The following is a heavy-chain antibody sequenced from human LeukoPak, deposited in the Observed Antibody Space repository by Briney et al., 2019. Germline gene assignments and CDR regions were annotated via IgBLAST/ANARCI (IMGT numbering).Heavy chain of an antibody. Sequence: GGSLRLSCTASGFTFGAYAMSWFRRAPGKGLEWVGFIRSKVYGGTIEYAASVKGRFTISRDDSKSVAYLQMNSLKTEDTAVYYCTRDLQSDSSGYYLGGYWGQGTLVTVSS. CDR1: GFTFGAYA. CDR2: IRSKVYGGTI. V-gene: IGHV3-49*03. CDR3: TRDLQSDSSGYYLGGY. D-gene: IGHD3-22*01. J-gene: IGHJ4*02.